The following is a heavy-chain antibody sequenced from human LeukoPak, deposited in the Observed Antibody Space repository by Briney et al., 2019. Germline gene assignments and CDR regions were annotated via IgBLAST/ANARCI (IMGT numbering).Heavy chain of an antibody. Sequence: SETLSLTCTVSGYSISSGYLWGWIRQPPGKGLEWIGSIDGSGSSYYNPSLKSRVTISVDTSRNQFSLKMTSVTAADTAVYYCARGWKPRLFTSELYIDVWGKGTTVTVSS. CDR1: GYSISSGYL. CDR3: ARGWKPRLFTSELYIDV. D-gene: IGHD2-2*01. V-gene: IGHV4-38-2*02. J-gene: IGHJ6*03. CDR2: IDGSGSS.